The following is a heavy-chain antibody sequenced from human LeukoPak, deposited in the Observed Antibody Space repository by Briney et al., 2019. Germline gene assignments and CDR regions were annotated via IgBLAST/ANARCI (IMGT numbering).Heavy chain of an antibody. J-gene: IGHJ5*02. CDR1: GGTFSSYA. CDR3: ARDYYGFRDIVAVVAATPEIWFDP. D-gene: IGHD2-15*01. V-gene: IGHV1-69*04. Sequence: SVKVSCKASGGTFSSYAISWVRQAPGQGLEWMGRIIPILGIANYAQKFQGRVTITADKSTSTAYMELSSLRSEDTAVYYCARDYYGFRDIVAVVAATPEIWFDPWGQGTLVTVSS. CDR2: IIPILGIA.